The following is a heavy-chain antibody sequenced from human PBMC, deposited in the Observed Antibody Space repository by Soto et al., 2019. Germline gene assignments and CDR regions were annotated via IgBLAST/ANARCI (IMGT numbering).Heavy chain of an antibody. V-gene: IGHV4-4*02. CDR2: VYHSGNT. CDR3: AGAWRTYYGSGSYYRASNYFDP. J-gene: IGHJ5*02. CDR1: GDSTSSTYW. Sequence: SETLSLTCAVSGDSTSSTYWWGWVRQSPGKGLEWIGEVYHSGNTNYNPSLKSRVTISVDKSKNQFSLTLTSVTAADTAVYFCAGAWRTYYGSGSYYRASNYFDPWGQGTLVTVS. D-gene: IGHD3-10*01.